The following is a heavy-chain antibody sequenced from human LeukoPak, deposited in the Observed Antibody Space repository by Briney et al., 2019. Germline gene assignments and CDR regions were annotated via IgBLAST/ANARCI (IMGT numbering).Heavy chain of an antibody. CDR1: GFTVSSNY. V-gene: IGHV3-53*01. CDR2: IYSGGST. D-gene: IGHD6-25*01. J-gene: IGHJ5*02. Sequence: GGSLRLSCAASGFTVSSNYMSWVRQAPGKGLEWVSVIYSGGSTYYADSVKGRFTISRDNSKNTLYPQMNSLRAEDTAVYYCARVEPPAGWFDPWGQGTLVTVSS. CDR3: ARVEPPAGWFDP.